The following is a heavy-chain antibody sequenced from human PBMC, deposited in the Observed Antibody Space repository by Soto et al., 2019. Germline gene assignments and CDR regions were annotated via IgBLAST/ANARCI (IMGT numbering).Heavy chain of an antibody. D-gene: IGHD6-13*01. CDR3: ARDPYSSSWSDYYYYMDV. Sequence: GESLKISCAASGFTFSSYAMHWVRQAPGKGLEYVSAISSNGGSTYYANSVKGRFTISRDNSKNTLYLQMGSLRAGDMAVYYCARDPYSSSWSDYYYYMDVWGKGTTVTVSS. CDR2: ISSNGGST. CDR1: GFTFSSYA. J-gene: IGHJ6*03. V-gene: IGHV3-64*01.